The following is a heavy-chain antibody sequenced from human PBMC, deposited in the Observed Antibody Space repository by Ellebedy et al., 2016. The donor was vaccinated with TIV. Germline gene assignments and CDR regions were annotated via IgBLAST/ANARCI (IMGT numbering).Heavy chain of an antibody. J-gene: IGHJ4*02. V-gene: IGHV3-53*01. CDR2: IDTVGDT. D-gene: IGHD4-17*01. CDR1: GFSVNSNY. Sequence: GGSLRLSCRASGFSVNSNYMNWVPQAPGKGLEWVSAIDTVGDTNYADAVKGRFTMSRDDSKNTLFLQMNSLRAEDTAVYYCARDPDGVYGDKSDHWGRGTLVTVSS. CDR3: ARDPDGVYGDKSDH.